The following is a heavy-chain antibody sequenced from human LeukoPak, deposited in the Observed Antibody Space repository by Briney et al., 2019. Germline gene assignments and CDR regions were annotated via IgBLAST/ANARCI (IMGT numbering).Heavy chain of an antibody. CDR2: ISAYNGNT. V-gene: IGHV1-18*01. Sequence: ASVKVSCKASGYTFTSYGISWVRQAPGQGLEWMGWISAYNGNTNYAQKLQGRVTMTTDTSTSTAYMELRSLRSDDTAVYYWASQSREYYYGSGSYWYYYYGMDVWGQGTTVTVSS. D-gene: IGHD3-10*01. J-gene: IGHJ6*02. CDR1: GYTFTSYG. CDR3: ASQSREYYYGSGSYWYYYYGMDV.